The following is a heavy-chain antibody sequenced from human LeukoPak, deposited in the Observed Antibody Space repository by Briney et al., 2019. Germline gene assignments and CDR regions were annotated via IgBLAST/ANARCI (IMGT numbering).Heavy chain of an antibody. CDR3: ATSVEMATRYYFDY. Sequence: SETPSLTCTVSGGSISSSSYYWGWIRQPPGKGLEWIGSIYYSGSTYYNPSLKSRVTISVDTSKNQFSLKLSSVTAADTAVYYCATSVEMATRYYFDYWGQGTLVTVSS. V-gene: IGHV4-39*05. CDR1: GGSISSSSYY. CDR2: IYYSGST. D-gene: IGHD5-24*01. J-gene: IGHJ4*02.